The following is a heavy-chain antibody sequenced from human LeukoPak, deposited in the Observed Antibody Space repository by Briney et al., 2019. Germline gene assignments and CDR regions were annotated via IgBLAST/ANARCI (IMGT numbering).Heavy chain of an antibody. CDR2: IVVGNGNT. D-gene: IGHD1-26*01. CDR3: AAVGATTFWYFDL. CDR1: GFTFTNSA. Sequence: SVKVSCKASGFTFTNSAMQWVRQARGQRLEWRGWIVVGNGNTNYAQKFQERVTITRDMSTSTAYMELSSLRSEDTAVYYCAAVGATTFWYFDLWGRGTLVTVSS. V-gene: IGHV1-58*02. J-gene: IGHJ2*01.